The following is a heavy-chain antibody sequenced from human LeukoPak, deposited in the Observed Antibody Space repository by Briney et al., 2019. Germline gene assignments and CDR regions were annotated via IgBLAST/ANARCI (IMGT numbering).Heavy chain of an antibody. V-gene: IGHV3-48*01. J-gene: IGHJ6*03. CDR3: ARGPYYDFWSGYYTGIYIMDV. D-gene: IGHD3-3*01. Sequence: GGSLRLSCAASGFTLSSYSMNWVRQAPGKGLEWVSYISSSSSTIYYADSVKGRFTISRDNAKNSLYLQMNSLRAEDTAVYYCARGPYYDFWSGYYTGIYIMDVWGKGTTVTVSS. CDR1: GFTLSSYS. CDR2: ISSSSSTI.